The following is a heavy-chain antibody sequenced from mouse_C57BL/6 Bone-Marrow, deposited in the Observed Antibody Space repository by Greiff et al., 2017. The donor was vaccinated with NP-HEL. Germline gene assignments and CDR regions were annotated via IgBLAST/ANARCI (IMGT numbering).Heavy chain of an antibody. V-gene: IGHV1-64*01. J-gene: IGHJ1*03. CDR2: IHPNSGST. D-gene: IGHD1-1*01. Sequence: QVQLKESGAELVKPGASVKLSCKASGYTFTSYWMHWVKQRPGQGLEWIGMIHPNSGSTNYNEKFKSKATLTVDKSSSTAYMQLSSLTSEDSAVYYCAPRGFITTVVAPYWYFDVWGTGTTVTVSS. CDR1: GYTFTSYW. CDR3: APRGFITTVVAPYWYFDV.